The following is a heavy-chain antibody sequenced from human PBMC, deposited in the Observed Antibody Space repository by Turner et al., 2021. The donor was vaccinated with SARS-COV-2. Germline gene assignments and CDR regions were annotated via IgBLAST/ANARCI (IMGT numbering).Heavy chain of an antibody. CDR1: GCSISAKS. CDR2: FYKIGSI. J-gene: IGHJ6*02. V-gene: IGHV4-59*08. Sequence: QVQLQESGPGLVRPSETLSLPCTVSGCSISAKSWSWIRQSPGRGLEWIGYFYKIGSIDYNPTLRSRVTISVDTSKNQLSLNLISMTAADTAVYYCARHQGSTSGYDHGMNVWGQGTAVIVSS. D-gene: IGHD1-1*01. CDR3: ARHQGSTSGYDHGMNV.